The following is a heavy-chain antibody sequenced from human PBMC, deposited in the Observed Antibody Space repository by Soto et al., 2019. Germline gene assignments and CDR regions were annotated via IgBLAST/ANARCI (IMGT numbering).Heavy chain of an antibody. CDR2: IIPIFGTA. D-gene: IGHD3-10*01. CDR1: GGTFSSYA. Sequence: SVKVSCKASGGTFSSYAISWVRQAPGQGLEWMGGIIPIFGTANYAQKFQGRVTITADESTSTAYMELSSLRSEDTAVYYCGRIIGESPTKRVDAFDVWGQGTRVTVS. CDR3: GRIIGESPTKRVDAFDV. J-gene: IGHJ3*01. V-gene: IGHV1-69*13.